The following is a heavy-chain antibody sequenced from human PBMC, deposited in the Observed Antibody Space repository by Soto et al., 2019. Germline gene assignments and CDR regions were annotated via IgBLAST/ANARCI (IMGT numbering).Heavy chain of an antibody. CDR3: ARDMERYCSGGSCYDCWFDP. J-gene: IGHJ5*02. D-gene: IGHD2-15*01. Sequence: QVQLVESGGGVVQPGRSPRLSCAASGFTFSSYAMHWVRQAPGKGLEWVAVISYDGSNKYYADSVKGRFTISRDNSKNTLYLQMNSLRAEDTAVYYCARDMERYCSGGSCYDCWFDPWGQGTLVTVSS. CDR2: ISYDGSNK. CDR1: GFTFSSYA. V-gene: IGHV3-30-3*01.